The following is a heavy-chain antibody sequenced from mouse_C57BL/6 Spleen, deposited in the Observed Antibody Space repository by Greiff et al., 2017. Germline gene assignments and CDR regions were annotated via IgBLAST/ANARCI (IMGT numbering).Heavy chain of an antibody. V-gene: IGHV1-54*01. D-gene: IGHD2-4*01. CDR2: INPGSGGT. CDR1: GYAFTNYL. CDR3: ARGGHDYDGAYYYAMDY. J-gene: IGHJ4*01. Sequence: QVQLQQSGAELVRPGTSVKVSCKASGYAFTNYLIEWVKQRPGQGLEWIGVINPGSGGTNYNEKFKGKATLTADKSSSTAYMQLSSLTSEDSAVYFCARGGHDYDGAYYYAMDYWGQGTSVTVSS.